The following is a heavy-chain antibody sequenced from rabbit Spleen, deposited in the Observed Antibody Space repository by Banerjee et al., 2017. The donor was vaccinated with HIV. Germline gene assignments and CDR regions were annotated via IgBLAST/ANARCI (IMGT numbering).Heavy chain of an antibody. D-gene: IGHD1-1*01. Sequence: QSLEESGGGLVKPGASLTLTCKASGFSFNSGYDMCWVRQAPGKGLEWIACSYAGSSGSTYSAIWAKGRFTISKTSSTTVTLQMTSLTAADTATYFCARDLVAVIGWNFSLWGPGTLVTVS. CDR3: ARDLVAVIGWNFSL. J-gene: IGHJ4*01. CDR1: GFSFNSGYD. CDR2: SYAGSSGST. V-gene: IGHV1S40*01.